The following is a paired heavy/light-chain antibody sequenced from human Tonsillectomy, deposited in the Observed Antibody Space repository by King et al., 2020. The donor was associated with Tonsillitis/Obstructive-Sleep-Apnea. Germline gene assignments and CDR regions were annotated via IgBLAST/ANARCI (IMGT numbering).Heavy chain of an antibody. CDR3: AQWDIVVAPTGAMGS. Sequence: EVVLVESGGGLVRPGGSLRLSCAASGFTFSSYAMSWVRQTPEKGLEWVSAISGGGASSYYADSVKGRFTISRDNSQNTLYLQMNSLRPQDTAVYYCAQWDIVVAPTGAMGSWGQGTLVAVSA. CDR2: ISGGGASS. V-gene: IGHV3-23*04. D-gene: IGHD2-2*01. J-gene: IGHJ5*02. CDR1: GFTFSSYA.
Light chain of an antibody. Sequence: EIVMTQSPATLSVSPGETATLSCRASQSISRNLAWYQQRPGQAPRLLIYSASTRATGVPARFSGSGSGTEFTLTISSLQSEDFAVYYCQENNNWPSWTFGQGTRVEIK. CDR2: SAS. CDR1: QSISRN. CDR3: QENNNWPSWT. J-gene: IGKJ1*01. V-gene: IGKV3-15*01.